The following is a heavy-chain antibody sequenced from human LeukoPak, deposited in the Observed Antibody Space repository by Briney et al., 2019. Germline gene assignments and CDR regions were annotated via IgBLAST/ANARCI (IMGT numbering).Heavy chain of an antibody. D-gene: IGHD5-24*01. CDR3: ARVRDGYNRNWAY. Sequence: SETLSLTCTVSGGSISSSIYYWGWFRQPPGKGLEWIGSIYYNVATYYNSSLKSRVTISVDTSKNHLSLKPSSVTAADTAVYYCARVRDGYNRNWAYWGQGTLVTVSS. J-gene: IGHJ4*02. CDR1: GGSISSSIYY. CDR2: IYYNVAT. V-gene: IGHV4-39*02.